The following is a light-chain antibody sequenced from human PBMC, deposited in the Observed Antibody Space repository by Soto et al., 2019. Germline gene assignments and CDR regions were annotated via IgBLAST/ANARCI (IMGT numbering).Light chain of an antibody. Sequence: EIMMTQSPVTLSVSPGARAPLSCRASQSVNSNLVWYQQKPGQAPRLLIYGASSRATGIPARFSGSGSGTKFTLTISSLQPDDFATYYCQEYNSYSGTFGQGTKVDIK. CDR1: QSVNSN. J-gene: IGKJ1*01. CDR3: QEYNSYSGT. V-gene: IGKV3D-15*01. CDR2: GAS.